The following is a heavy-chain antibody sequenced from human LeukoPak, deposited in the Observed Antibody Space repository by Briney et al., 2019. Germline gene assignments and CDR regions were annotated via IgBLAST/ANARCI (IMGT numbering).Heavy chain of an antibody. V-gene: IGHV4-59*08. D-gene: IGHD2-15*01. Sequence: SETLSLTCTVSGGSLSSYYWSWIRQPPGKGLEWIGYIYYSGSTNYNPSLKSRVTISVDTSKNQFSLKLSSVTAADTAVYYCARQGCTGGSCWYFDYWGQGTLVTVSS. CDR1: GGSLSSYY. CDR3: ARQGCTGGSCWYFDY. CDR2: IYYSGST. J-gene: IGHJ4*02.